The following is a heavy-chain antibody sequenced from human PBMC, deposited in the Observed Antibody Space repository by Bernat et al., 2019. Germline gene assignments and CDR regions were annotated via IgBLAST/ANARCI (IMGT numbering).Heavy chain of an antibody. CDR3: AINWNLDY. D-gene: IGHD1-20*01. CDR1: GFTFSNYA. J-gene: IGHJ4*02. Sequence: EVQLVESGGGLVKPGGSLRLSCAASGFTFSNYAMSWVRQAPGKGLEWVSAISYNGGSTYYADSVKGRFTISRDNSKNTLYLQMNSLRAEDTAVYYCAINWNLDYWGQGTLVTVSS. CDR2: ISYNGGST. V-gene: IGHV3-23*04.